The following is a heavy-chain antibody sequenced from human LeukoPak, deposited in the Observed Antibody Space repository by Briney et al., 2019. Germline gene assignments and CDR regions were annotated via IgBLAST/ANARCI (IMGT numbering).Heavy chain of an antibody. CDR1: GFTVSSNY. D-gene: IGHD1-26*01. CDR2: IYSGGTT. J-gene: IGHJ4*02. Sequence: PGGSLRLSCAASGFTVSSNYMSWVRQAPGKGLEWVSVIYSGGTTYYADSVKGRFTSSRDNSKNTLYLHMNSLRAEDTAVYYCANWQSGSRVFFDYWGQGTLVTVSS. V-gene: IGHV3-53*01. CDR3: ANWQSGSRVFFDY.